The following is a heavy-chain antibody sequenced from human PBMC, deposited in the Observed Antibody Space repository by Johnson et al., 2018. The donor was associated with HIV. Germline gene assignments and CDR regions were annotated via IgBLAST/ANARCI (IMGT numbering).Heavy chain of an antibody. CDR1: GFTFDDCA. J-gene: IGHJ3*02. CDR3: AKDNGITGTTGGAFDI. D-gene: IGHD1-7*01. Sequence: VQLVESGGVVVQPGGSLRLSCAASGFTFDDCAMHWVRQAPGKGLEWVSLISWDGGSTSYADSVKGRFTISRDNSKNSLFLQMTSLRPEDTALYYCAKDNGITGTTGGAFDIWGQGTMVTVAS. CDR2: ISWDGGST. V-gene: IGHV3-43D*03.